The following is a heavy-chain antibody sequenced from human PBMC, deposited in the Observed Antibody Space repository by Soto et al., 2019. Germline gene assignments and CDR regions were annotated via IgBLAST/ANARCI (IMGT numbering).Heavy chain of an antibody. D-gene: IGHD2-2*01. V-gene: IGHV4-39*01. J-gene: IGHJ6*03. CDR2: IYYSGST. CDR3: ASPTTIVVVPAAMPFPHYYMDV. Sequence: QLQLQESGPGLVKPSETLSLTCTVSGGSISSSSYYWGWIRQPPGKGLEWIGSIYYSGSTYYNPSLKSRVTISVDTSKNQFSLKLSSVTAADTAVYYCASPTTIVVVPAAMPFPHYYMDVWGKGTTVTVSS. CDR1: GGSISSSSYY.